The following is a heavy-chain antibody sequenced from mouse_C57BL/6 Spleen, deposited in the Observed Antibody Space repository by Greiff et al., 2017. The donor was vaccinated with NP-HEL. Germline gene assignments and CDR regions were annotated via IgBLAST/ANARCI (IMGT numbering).Heavy chain of an antibody. CDR2: ICSGGDYI. J-gene: IGHJ2*01. CDR1: GFTFSSYA. CDR3: TRALYGNYPDY. V-gene: IGHV5-9-1*02. D-gene: IGHD2-1*01. Sequence: DVMLVESGEGLVKPGGSLKLSCAASGFTFSSYAMSWVRQTPEKRLEWVAYICSGGDYIYYADTVKGRFTISRDNARNTLYLQMSSLKSEDTAMYYCTRALYGNYPDYWGQGTTLTVSS.